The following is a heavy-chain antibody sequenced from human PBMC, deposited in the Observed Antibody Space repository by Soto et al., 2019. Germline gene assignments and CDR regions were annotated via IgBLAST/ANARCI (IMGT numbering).Heavy chain of an antibody. V-gene: IGHV4-34*01. Sequence: KASETLSLTCAVYGGSFSGYYWSWIRQPPGKGLEWIGEINHSGSTNYNPSLKSRVTISVDTSKNQFSLKLSSVTAADTAVYYCASKGHYFDYWGQGTLVTVSS. J-gene: IGHJ4*02. CDR1: GGSFSGYY. CDR2: INHSGST. CDR3: ASKGHYFDY.